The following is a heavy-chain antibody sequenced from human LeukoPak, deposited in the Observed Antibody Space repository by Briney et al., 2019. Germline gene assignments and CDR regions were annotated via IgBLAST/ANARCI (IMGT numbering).Heavy chain of an antibody. D-gene: IGHD3-3*01. CDR1: GYTFTGYY. V-gene: IGHV1-2*02. Sequence: GASVKVSCKASGYTFTGYYIHWVRQAPGQGLEWMGWINPNSGGTNYAQKFQGRVTMTRDTSISTAYMDLSRLRSDDTAVFYCARGTAAYNNFWSGYVDQYYYGMDVWGQGTTVTVSS. CDR3: ARGTAAYNNFWSGYVDQYYYGMDV. J-gene: IGHJ6*02. CDR2: INPNSGGT.